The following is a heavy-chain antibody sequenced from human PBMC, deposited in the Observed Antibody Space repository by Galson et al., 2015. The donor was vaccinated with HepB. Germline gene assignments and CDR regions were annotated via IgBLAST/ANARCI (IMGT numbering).Heavy chain of an antibody. J-gene: IGHJ6*02. CDR3: ARDGPIQLWLEVSYYGMDV. D-gene: IGHD5-18*01. CDR1: GYTFTSYY. V-gene: IGHV1-46*04. CDR2: INPSGGST. Sequence: SVKVSCKASGYTFTSYYMHWVRQAPGQGLEWMGIINPSGGSTSYAQKLQGRVTMTRDTSTSTVYMELSSLRSEDTAVYYCARDGPIQLWLEVSYYGMDVWGQGTTVTVSS.